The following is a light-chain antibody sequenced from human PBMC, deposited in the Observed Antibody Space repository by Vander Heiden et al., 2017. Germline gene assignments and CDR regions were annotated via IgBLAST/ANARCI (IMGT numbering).Light chain of an antibody. CDR1: QSISSY. CDR3: QQSYSTPH. J-gene: IGKJ3*01. Sequence: DIQMTQSPSSLSASVGDRVTITCRASQSISSYLNWYQQKPGKAPKLLIYAASRLQSGVPSRFSGSGSGTDFTLTISRLQPEDFATYYCQQSYSTPHFGRGTKVDIK. CDR2: AAS. V-gene: IGKV1-39*01.